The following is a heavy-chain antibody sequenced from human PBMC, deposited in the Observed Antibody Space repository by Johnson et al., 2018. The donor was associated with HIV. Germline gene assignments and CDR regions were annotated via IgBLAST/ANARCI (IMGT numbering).Heavy chain of an antibody. Sequence: VQLVESGGGLVQPGGSLRLSCAASGFTISSNNMSWVRQAPGKGLEWVSVIYSGGNTYYADSVKGRFTISRDNSKNTLSLQMNSLRVEDTAVYYCAREARIVVVEPSDAFDIWGQGTMVTVSS. D-gene: IGHD3-22*01. CDR3: AREARIVVVEPSDAFDI. J-gene: IGHJ3*02. CDR1: GFTISSNN. V-gene: IGHV3-66*01. CDR2: IYSGGNT.